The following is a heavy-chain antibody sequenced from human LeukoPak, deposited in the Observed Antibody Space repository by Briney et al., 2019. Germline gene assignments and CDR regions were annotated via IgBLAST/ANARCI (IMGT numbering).Heavy chain of an antibody. V-gene: IGHV4-61*02. J-gene: IGHJ6*03. CDR3: ARVLPSDYYYYYMDV. CDR2: IYTSGST. CDR1: GGSISSGSYY. Sequence: SRTLSLTCTVSGGSISSGSYYWSWIRQPAGKGLEWIGRIYTSGSTNYNPSLKSRVTISVDTSKNQFSLKLSSVTAADTAVYYCARVLPSDYYYYYMDVWGKGTTVTVSS. D-gene: IGHD6-6*01.